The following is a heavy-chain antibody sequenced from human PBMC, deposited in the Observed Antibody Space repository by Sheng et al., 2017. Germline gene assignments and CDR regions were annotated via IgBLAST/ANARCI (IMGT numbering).Heavy chain of an antibody. D-gene: IGHD2-15*01. V-gene: IGHV3-53*01. CDR2: IYSGGTT. CDR1: GFSVSYKY. J-gene: IGHJ4*02. CDR3: ASLYCSRGSCYLDD. Sequence: EVQLVESGGGLIQPGGSLRLSCAVSGFSVSYKYMSWVRQAPGKGLDWVSLIYSGGTTSYADSVKGRFSISKDNSKNTVYLQMNSLRAEDTAVYYCASLYCSRGSCYLDDWGQG.